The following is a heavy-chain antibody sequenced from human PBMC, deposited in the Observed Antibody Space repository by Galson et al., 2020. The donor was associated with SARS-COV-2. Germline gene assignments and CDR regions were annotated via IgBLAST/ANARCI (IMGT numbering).Heavy chain of an antibody. CDR1: RFTFSSHR. CDR2: IDQYTSKT. Sequence: GESLKISCAASRFTFSSHRMSWVRQPPGQGLEWVANIDQYTSKTYYSDSVKGRFTISRDDAKSSLYLQMNSLRVDDTAMYYCARIRVDGVIHFLDLWGQGTLVTVSS. J-gene: IGHJ5*02. CDR3: ARIRVDGVIHFLDL. V-gene: IGHV3-7*03. D-gene: IGHD6-19*01.